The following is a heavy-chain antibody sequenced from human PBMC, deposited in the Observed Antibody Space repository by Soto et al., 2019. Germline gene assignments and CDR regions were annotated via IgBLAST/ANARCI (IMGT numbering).Heavy chain of an antibody. CDR1: GASIGTNNC. CDR2: VYHSGTT. CDR3: AVPGRGDFDY. J-gene: IGHJ4*02. V-gene: IGHV4-4*02. D-gene: IGHD5-12*01. Sequence: SETLSLTCAVSGASIGTNNCWSCVRQPPGKGLEWIGEVYHSGTTNCNPSLKSRVTISIDKSKNQFSLTLTSMTAADTALYYCAVPGRGDFDYWSQGTLVTV.